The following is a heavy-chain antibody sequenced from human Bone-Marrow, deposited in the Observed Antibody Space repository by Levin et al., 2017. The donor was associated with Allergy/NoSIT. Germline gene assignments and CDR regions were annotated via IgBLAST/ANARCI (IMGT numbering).Heavy chain of an antibody. CDR2: IYNDGRT. J-gene: IGHJ4*02. CDR1: GFAVSDNY. CDR3: ARDTGMAIHDY. Sequence: LSLTCAASGFAVSDNYMSWVRQAPGKGLEWVSIIYNDGRTYYTDSVKGRFTISKDTSENRLYLQMNSLRAEDTAVYYCARDTGMAIHDYWGQGTLVTVSS. V-gene: IGHV3-53*01. D-gene: IGHD5-18*01.